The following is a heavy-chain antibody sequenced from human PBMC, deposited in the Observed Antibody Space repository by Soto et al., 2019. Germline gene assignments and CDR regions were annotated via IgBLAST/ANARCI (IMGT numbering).Heavy chain of an antibody. D-gene: IGHD3-22*01. Sequence: EVQLVQSGAEVKKPGESLRISCKGSGYSFTSYWISWVRQMPGKGLEWMGRVDPSDSYTNYTPSFQGHVTISANKSISTAYLQWSGVKASETAMYYCARQRARAVTDSRHNWFGPWGQGTLITVFS. CDR1: GYSFTSYW. V-gene: IGHV5-10-1*03. CDR3: ARQRARAVTDSRHNWFGP. J-gene: IGHJ5*02. CDR2: VDPSDSYT.